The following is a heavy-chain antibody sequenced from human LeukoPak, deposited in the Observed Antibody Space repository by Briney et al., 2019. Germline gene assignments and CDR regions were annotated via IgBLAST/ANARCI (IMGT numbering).Heavy chain of an antibody. D-gene: IGHD3-10*01. V-gene: IGHV3-30*18. CDR3: AKLWFGELLDDY. Sequence: QPGRSLRLSCAASGFTFSSYGMHWVRQAPGKGLEWVAVISYDGSNKYYADSVKGRFTISRDNSKNTLYLQMNSLRAEDTAVYYCAKLWFGELLDDYWGQGTLVTVSS. J-gene: IGHJ4*02. CDR1: GFTFSSYG. CDR2: ISYDGSNK.